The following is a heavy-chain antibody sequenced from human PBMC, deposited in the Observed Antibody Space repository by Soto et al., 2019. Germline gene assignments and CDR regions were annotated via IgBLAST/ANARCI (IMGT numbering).Heavy chain of an antibody. CDR2: IFGADET. V-gene: IGHV3-53*02. J-gene: IGHJ4*02. D-gene: IGHD3-16*01. CDR1: GFSVTASN. CDR3: ARGGFD. Sequence: EVQLVETGGDSIQPGGSLRLSCAASGFSVTASNMNWVRQAPGKGLEWVSVIFGADETYYADSVRGRFTISRDNSKNTVYLQMDSLRTEDTALYYCARGGFDWGQGTRVTVSS.